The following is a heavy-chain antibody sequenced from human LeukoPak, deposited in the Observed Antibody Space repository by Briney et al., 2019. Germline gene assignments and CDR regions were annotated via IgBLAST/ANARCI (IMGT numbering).Heavy chain of an antibody. CDR3: AREPSSGWTERIVDY. CDR1: GYTFTSYY. J-gene: IGHJ4*02. D-gene: IGHD6-19*01. V-gene: IGHV1-46*01. CDR2: INPSGGST. Sequence: GASVKVSCKASGYTFTSYYIHWVRQAPGQGLEWMGIINPSGGSTSYAQKFQGRVTMTRDMSTSTVYMELSSLRSEDTAVYYCAREPSSGWTERIVDYWGQGTLVTVSS.